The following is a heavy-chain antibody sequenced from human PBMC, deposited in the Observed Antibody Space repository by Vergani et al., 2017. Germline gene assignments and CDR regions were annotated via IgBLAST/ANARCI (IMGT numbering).Heavy chain of an antibody. J-gene: IGHJ4*02. Sequence: QVQLVQSGAEVKKPGSSVKVSCKASGGTFSSYAISWVRQAPGKGLEWMGGIIPIFGTANYAQKFQGRVTLTADKSTSTAYMELSSLSSEDTAVYYCARDYYGSGSYYNVRYWGQGTLVTVSS. CDR1: GGTFSSYA. V-gene: IGHV1-69*06. D-gene: IGHD3-10*01. CDR2: IIPIFGTA. CDR3: ARDYYGSGSYYNVRY.